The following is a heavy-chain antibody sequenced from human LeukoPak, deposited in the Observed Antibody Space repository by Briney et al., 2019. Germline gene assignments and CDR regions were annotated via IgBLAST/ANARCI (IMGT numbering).Heavy chain of an antibody. CDR2: IYSGGST. V-gene: IGHV3-53*01. CDR3: AKRDSSGYYFFDY. CDR1: GFTVSSNY. Sequence: GGSLRLSCAASGFTVSSNYMSWVRQAPGKGLEWVSVIYSGGSTYYADSVKGRFTLSRDNSKDTLYLQMNGLRAEDTAVYYCAKRDSSGYYFFDYWGQGTLVTVSS. J-gene: IGHJ4*02. D-gene: IGHD3-22*01.